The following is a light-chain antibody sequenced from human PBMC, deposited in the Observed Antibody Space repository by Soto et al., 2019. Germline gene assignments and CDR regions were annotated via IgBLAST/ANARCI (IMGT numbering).Light chain of an antibody. CDR2: GTS. V-gene: IGLV7-43*01. CDR1: TGPVTSDYY. J-gene: IGLJ3*02. CDR3: LLFYGGAHRV. Sequence: QAVVTQEPSLTVSPGGTVTLTCASSTGPVTSDYYPNWFQQKPGQAPRALIYGTSNRHSWTPARFSGSLLGDKAALTLSGVQSEDEAEYYCLLFYGGAHRVFGGGTKLTVL.